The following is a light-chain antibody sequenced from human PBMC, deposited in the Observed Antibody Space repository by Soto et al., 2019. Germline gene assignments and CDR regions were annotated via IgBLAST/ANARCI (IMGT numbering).Light chain of an antibody. J-gene: IGKJ3*01. CDR1: QSVTSK. CDR2: DAS. V-gene: IGKV3-15*01. Sequence: EIVMTQSPVTLSVSPGERATLSCRASQSVTSKLAWYQQKPGQAPRLLIYDASARATGVPARFSGSGSRTEFTLTISNLQSEDFAVYYCQQYDNWPPFTFGPGTKVDIK. CDR3: QQYDNWPPFT.